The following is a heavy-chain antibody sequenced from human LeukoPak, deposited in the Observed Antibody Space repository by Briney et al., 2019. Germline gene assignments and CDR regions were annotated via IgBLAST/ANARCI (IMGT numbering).Heavy chain of an antibody. CDR1: GASVNRHY. J-gene: IGHJ5*02. CDR2: FYYSDNSAIT. Sequence: SETLYLTCTVPGASVNRHYWNLIRQPPGKELELIGNFYYSDNSAITNYNSSLNRRVTISVATSKKQFSLKLSSVTAADTAVYYCAREMLSYGSGSYYNWFDPWGQGTLVTASS. V-gene: IGHV4-59*02. CDR3: AREMLSYGSGSYYNWFDP. D-gene: IGHD3-10*01.